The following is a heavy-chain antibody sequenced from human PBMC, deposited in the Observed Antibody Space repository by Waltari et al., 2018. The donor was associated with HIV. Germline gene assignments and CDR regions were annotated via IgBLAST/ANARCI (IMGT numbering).Heavy chain of an antibody. CDR2: INPNSGGT. Sequence: QVQLVQPGAVVKKPGASVKVSCKTSGYTFSDNYIHWMRQEPGQGPEWMGWINPNSGGTNYAQRFQDRVTLTRDTHISTVFMDLSRLASDDTAVYYCARVPQGRLGELSTYYFDYWGQGSLVIVSS. D-gene: IGHD3-16*01. CDR1: GYTFSDNY. V-gene: IGHV1-2*02. CDR3: ARVPQGRLGELSTYYFDY. J-gene: IGHJ4*02.